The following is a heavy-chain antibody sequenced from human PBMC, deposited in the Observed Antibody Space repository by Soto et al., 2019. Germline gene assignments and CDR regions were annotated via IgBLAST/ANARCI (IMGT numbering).Heavy chain of an antibody. CDR2: IKEDGSEK. D-gene: IGHD2-2*01. V-gene: IGHV3-7*01. Sequence: EVQLVESGGGLVQPGGSLRLSCAASGFTFSGYWMTWVRQAPGKGLEWVANIKEDGSEKYYVDSVKGRFTISRDNAKNSLYLQMNSLRAEDTAVYYCARDSGFCSSTRCYDAFDVWGRGTMVTVSS. J-gene: IGHJ3*01. CDR3: ARDSGFCSSTRCYDAFDV. CDR1: GFTFSGYW.